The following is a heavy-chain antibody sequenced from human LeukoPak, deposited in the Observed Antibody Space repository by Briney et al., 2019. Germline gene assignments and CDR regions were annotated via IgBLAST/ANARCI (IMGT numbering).Heavy chain of an antibody. J-gene: IGHJ4*02. CDR2: IKEDGIEK. CDR1: GFSFRKYW. D-gene: IGHD3/OR15-3a*01. V-gene: IGHV3-7*01. CDR3: ARDWTYYFDY. Sequence: QPGGSLRLSCAASGFSFRKYWMSWVRQAPGKGLEWVANIKEDGIEKDYVDSVKGRFTISRDNAKNSVYLQMNSLRAEDTAVYYCARDWTYYFDYWGQVTLVTVSS.